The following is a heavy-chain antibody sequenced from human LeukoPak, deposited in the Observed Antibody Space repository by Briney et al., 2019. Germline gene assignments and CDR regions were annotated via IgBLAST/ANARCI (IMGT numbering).Heavy chain of an antibody. CDR3: AKHTLVDY. J-gene: IGHJ4*02. Sequence: PGGSLRLSGAASGFTFSSYAMSWVRQAPGKGLEWVSAISGSGGFTYYAESVKGRFTVSRDNSKSTLYLQMSSLRAEDTAVYYCAKHTLVDYWGQGTLVTVSS. CDR2: ISGSGGFT. V-gene: IGHV3-23*01. CDR1: GFTFSSYA.